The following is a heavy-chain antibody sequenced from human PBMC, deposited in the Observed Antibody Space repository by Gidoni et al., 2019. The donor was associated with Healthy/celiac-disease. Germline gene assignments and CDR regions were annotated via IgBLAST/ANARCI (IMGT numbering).Heavy chain of an antibody. CDR3: ARDLWILEWFHIKGGGDY. Sequence: EVQLVESGGGLVKPGGSLRLSCAASGFTFSSYSMTWGRQSPGKGLEWGSPISSSSSYKYYEDSVKGRFTIARKNPKNALYLKKNSLRAEDTGVYYCARDLWILEWFHIKGGGDYWGQGTLVTVSS. CDR2: ISSSSSYK. CDR1: GFTFSSYS. J-gene: IGHJ4*02. D-gene: IGHD3-3*01. V-gene: IGHV3-21*01.